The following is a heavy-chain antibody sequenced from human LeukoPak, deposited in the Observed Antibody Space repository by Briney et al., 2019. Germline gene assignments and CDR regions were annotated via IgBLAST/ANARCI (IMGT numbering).Heavy chain of an antibody. D-gene: IGHD3-10*01. CDR2: IYYTGST. V-gene: IGHV4-31*03. CDR3: ARDRSTVVRGVIIAGYFDY. Sequence: SQTLSLTCSVSGGSISSGGYYWSWVRQHPGKGLEWIGCIYYTGSTYYNPSLESRVTISVDTSKNQFSLKLSSVTAADTAVYYCARDRSTVVRGVIIAGYFDYWGQGTLVPSPQ. CDR1: GGSISSGGYY. J-gene: IGHJ4*02.